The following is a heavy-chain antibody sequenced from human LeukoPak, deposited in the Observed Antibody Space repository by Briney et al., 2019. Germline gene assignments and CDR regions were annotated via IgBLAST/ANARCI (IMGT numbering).Heavy chain of an antibody. J-gene: IGHJ4*02. CDR3: ARVGVGSGSYYYFDY. Sequence: SETLSLTCAVSGGSISSGGYPWSWTRQPPGKGLEWIGYIYHSGSTYYNPSLKSRVTISVDRSKNQFSLKLSSVTAADTAVYYCARVGVGSGSYYYFDYWGQGTLVTVSS. D-gene: IGHD3-10*01. CDR2: IYHSGST. V-gene: IGHV4-30-2*01. CDR1: GGSISSGGYP.